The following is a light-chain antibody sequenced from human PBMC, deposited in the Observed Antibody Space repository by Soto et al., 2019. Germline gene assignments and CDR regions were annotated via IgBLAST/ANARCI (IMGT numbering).Light chain of an antibody. V-gene: IGKV1-33*01. CDR2: DAS. CDR1: QNINSY. Sequence: DIHMTQSPSPLSASVGRRVTITCQASQNINSYLNWYQQKPGRAPKLLIYDASNLEAGVPSRFRGSGSGTDFTFTISRLPPEDIATYYCQQYENLPTFGQGTRLEIK. J-gene: IGKJ5*01. CDR3: QQYENLPT.